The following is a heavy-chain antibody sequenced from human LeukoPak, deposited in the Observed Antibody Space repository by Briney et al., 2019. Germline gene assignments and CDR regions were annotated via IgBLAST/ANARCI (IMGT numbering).Heavy chain of an antibody. CDR2: ISGSGNSI. CDR1: GFTLSSYA. V-gene: IGHV3-48*02. Sequence: PGGSLRLSCAASGFTLSSYAMTWVRQAPGRGLEFISYISGSGNSIVYADSVKGRFTISRDNAKNSLYLQMNSLRDEDTAVYYCAREPRLAVYWGQGTLVPVSS. J-gene: IGHJ4*02. CDR3: AREPRLAVY. D-gene: IGHD6-19*01.